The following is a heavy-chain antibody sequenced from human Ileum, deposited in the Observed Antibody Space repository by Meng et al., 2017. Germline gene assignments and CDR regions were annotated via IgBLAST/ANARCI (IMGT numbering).Heavy chain of an antibody. CDR3: ARGRGLIWFGEWFDP. CDR2: INHSGST. CDR1: GVSISGYD. D-gene: IGHD3-10*01. Sequence: QLPLQTGDAGLVRPSDTLARTYVVYGVSISGYDCSWIRQPPGKGLGWIGEINHSGSTNYNPSHKSRVTISVDTSKNQFSLKLSSVTAADTAVYYCARGRGLIWFGEWFDPWGQGTLVTVSS. V-gene: IGHV4-34*01. J-gene: IGHJ5*02.